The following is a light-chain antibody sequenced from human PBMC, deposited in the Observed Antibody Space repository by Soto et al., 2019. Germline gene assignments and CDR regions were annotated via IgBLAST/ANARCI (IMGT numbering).Light chain of an antibody. Sequence: DIVMTQSPDSLAVSLGERATLNCKSRQSVLYSSDNKNYLAWYQQKPGQPPKLLIYWASTRESGVPDRFSGSWSGTDFTLTISSLQAEDVAVYYCQQYYTTPLTFGPGTKVDIK. CDR2: WAS. CDR1: QSVLYSSDNKNY. J-gene: IGKJ3*01. CDR3: QQYYTTPLT. V-gene: IGKV4-1*01.